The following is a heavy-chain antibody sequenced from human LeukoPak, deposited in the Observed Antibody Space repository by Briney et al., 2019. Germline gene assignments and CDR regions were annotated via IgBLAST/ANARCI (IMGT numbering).Heavy chain of an antibody. CDR2: IYPGDSDT. CDR1: GYSFTTYW. D-gene: IGHD2-21*01. V-gene: IGHV5-51*01. CDR3: ATIASAGGRVY. J-gene: IGHJ4*02. Sequence: GESLKISCRGFGYSFTTYWIGWVGQMPGKGLDWMGIIYPGDSDTRYSPSFQGQVTISADKSVSTAYLQWSNLEASDTAMYYCATIASAGGRVYLGQGTQVTVSS.